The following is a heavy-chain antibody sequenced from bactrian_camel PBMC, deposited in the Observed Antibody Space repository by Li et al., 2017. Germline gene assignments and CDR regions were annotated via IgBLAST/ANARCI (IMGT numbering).Heavy chain of an antibody. V-gene: IGHV3S53*01. Sequence: HVQLVESGGGSVQAGGSLRLSCVASRITFSRACMAWWRQAPGKEREAVAAFDMDRSTSYADSVKGRFIISQDNTKKTLYLQMDSLEPEDTGMYYCAALSRCTYYNGRVSYTSVKTWGQGTQVTVS. J-gene: IGHJ4*01. CDR3: AALSRCTYYNGRVSYTSVKT. D-gene: IGHD2*01. CDR1: RITFSRAC. CDR2: FDMDRST.